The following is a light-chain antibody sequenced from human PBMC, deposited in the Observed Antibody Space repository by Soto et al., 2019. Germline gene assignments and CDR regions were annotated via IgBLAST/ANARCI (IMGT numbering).Light chain of an antibody. V-gene: IGKV3-20*01. CDR2: RAF. J-gene: IGKJ1*01. CDR1: QSVRSNY. CDR3: QQYGSSWT. Sequence: EIVLTQSPGTLSLSPGERATLSCRASQSVRSNYLAWYRQKPGQAPRLLIYRAFIRATGIPDRFSGSGSGTDFTLTISRLGPEDFALYYCQQYGSSWTFGQGTEVEIK.